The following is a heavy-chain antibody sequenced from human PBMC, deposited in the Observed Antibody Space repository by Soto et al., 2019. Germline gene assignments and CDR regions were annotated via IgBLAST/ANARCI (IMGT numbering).Heavy chain of an antibody. V-gene: IGHV3-48*01. CDR1: GFTFSSYA. J-gene: IGHJ3*01. Sequence: PGGSLRLSCAASGFTFSSYAMSWVRQAPGKGLEWVSSISGGSSTIYYADSVKGRFTISRDNAQNSLYLQMNSLRAEDTAVYYCAKTYSSGRGAFDVWGQGTMVTVSS. CDR2: ISGGSSTI. D-gene: IGHD6-19*01. CDR3: AKTYSSGRGAFDV.